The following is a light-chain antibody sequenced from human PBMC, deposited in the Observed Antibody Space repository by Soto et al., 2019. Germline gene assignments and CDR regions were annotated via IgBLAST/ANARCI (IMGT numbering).Light chain of an antibody. Sequence: EIVLTQSPATLSLSPGERATLSCRASQSVSSSLAWYQQKPGQTPRLLIYDVSNRATGIPARFSGSGSGTDFTLTVSSLEPEDFAVYYCHQRSNLPLTFGGGTKVEIK. CDR3: HQRSNLPLT. CDR1: QSVSSS. CDR2: DVS. V-gene: IGKV3-11*01. J-gene: IGKJ4*01.